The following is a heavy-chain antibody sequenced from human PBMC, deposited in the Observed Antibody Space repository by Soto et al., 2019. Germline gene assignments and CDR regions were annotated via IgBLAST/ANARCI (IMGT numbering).Heavy chain of an antibody. CDR1: GGSISSYY. D-gene: IGHD1-26*01. CDR3: ARVGSGSYYDFNWFDP. V-gene: IGHV4-59*01. CDR2: IYFSGST. J-gene: IGHJ5*02. Sequence: QVQLQESGPGLVKPPETLSLTCTFSGGSISSYYWSWIRQPPGKGLEWIGHIYFSGSTNYNPSLKSRVTISIDTSKRQFSLKLRSVTAADTAVYYCARVGSGSYYDFNWFDPWGQGKVVTVSS.